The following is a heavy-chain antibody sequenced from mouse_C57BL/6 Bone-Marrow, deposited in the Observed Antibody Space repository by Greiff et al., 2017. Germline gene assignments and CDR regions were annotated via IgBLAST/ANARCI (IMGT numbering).Heavy chain of an antibody. CDR2: IDPSDSET. D-gene: IGHD2-12*01. CDR1: GYTFTSYW. V-gene: IGHV1-52*01. CDR3: ASRDDSYWYFDV. Sequence: QVQLKESGAELVRPGSSVKLSCKASGYTFTSYWMHWVKQRPIQGLEWIGNIDPSDSETHYNQKFKDKATLTVDKSSSTACMQLSSLTSEDSAVYYCASRDDSYWYFDVWGTGTTVTVSS. J-gene: IGHJ1*03.